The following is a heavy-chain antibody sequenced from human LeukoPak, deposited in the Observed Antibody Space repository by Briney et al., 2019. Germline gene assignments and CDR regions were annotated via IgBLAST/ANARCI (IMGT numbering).Heavy chain of an antibody. D-gene: IGHD4/OR15-4a*01. Sequence: GGSLRLSCTVSGFTVSSNSMSWVRQAPGKGLEWVSFIYSDNTHYSDSVKGRFTISRDNSKNTLYLQMNSLRAEDTAVYYCARRAGAYSHPYDYWGQGTLVTVSP. CDR3: ARRAGAYSHPYDY. CDR2: IYSDNT. V-gene: IGHV3-53*01. CDR1: GFTVSSNS. J-gene: IGHJ4*02.